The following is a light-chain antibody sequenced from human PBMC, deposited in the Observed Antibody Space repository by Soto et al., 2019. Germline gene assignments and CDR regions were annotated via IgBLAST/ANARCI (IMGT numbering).Light chain of an antibody. CDR1: QNIETW. Sequence: DIQMTPSPSALSGSVGDRVTITCRASQNIETWLAWYQQAPGKAPKLLIYDASTLKTGVPSRFSGSGSGTEFTLTIGSLQPDDYATYYCQQYNSEAWTFGQGTKVEI. V-gene: IGKV1-5*01. J-gene: IGKJ1*01. CDR2: DAS. CDR3: QQYNSEAWT.